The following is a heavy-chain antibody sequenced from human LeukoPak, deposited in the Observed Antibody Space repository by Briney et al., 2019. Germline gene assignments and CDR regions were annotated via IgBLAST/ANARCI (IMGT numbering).Heavy chain of an antibody. V-gene: IGHV4-39*01. CDR1: GGSISSSSYY. Sequence: PSETLSLTCTVSGGSISSSSYYWGWIRQPPGKGLEWIGSIYYSGSTYYNPSLKSRVTISVDTSKNQFSLKLSSVTAADTAVYYCARGGYSSSNPLNYYYYYYMDVWGKGTTVTVSS. J-gene: IGHJ6*03. CDR3: ARGGYSSSNPLNYYYYYYMDV. D-gene: IGHD6-13*01. CDR2: IYYSGST.